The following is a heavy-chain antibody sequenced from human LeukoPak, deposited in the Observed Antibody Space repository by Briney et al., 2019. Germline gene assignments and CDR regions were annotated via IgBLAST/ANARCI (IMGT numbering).Heavy chain of an antibody. D-gene: IGHD3-3*01. CDR2: ISGGGDTI. CDR3: ATYPYYDFWSGYYTSGFDY. Sequence: GGSLRLSCVASGFTFRNYAVYWVRQAPGKGLEWVSSISGGGDTINYADSVKGRFTVSRDNSKNTLYLQMNSLRAEDTAVYYCATYPYYDFWSGYYTSGFDYWGQGTLVTVSS. CDR1: GFTFRNYA. J-gene: IGHJ4*02. V-gene: IGHV3-23*01.